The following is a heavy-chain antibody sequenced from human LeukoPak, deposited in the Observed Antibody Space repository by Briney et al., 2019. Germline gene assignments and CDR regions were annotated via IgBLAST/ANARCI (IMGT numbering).Heavy chain of an antibody. CDR1: GFTFSDHC. Sequence: GGSLRLSCIASGFTFSDHCMDWVRQAPGKGLDRVGRARSNAKGYAYFYAASVRGRFTTSRDDSRTSVYLQMNSLQSEDTAVYYCARGPDYRLNYQYGMDAWGQGTTVSVSS. CDR2: ARSNAKGYAY. D-gene: IGHD4-11*01. J-gene: IGHJ6*02. V-gene: IGHV3-72*01. CDR3: ARGPDYRLNYQYGMDA.